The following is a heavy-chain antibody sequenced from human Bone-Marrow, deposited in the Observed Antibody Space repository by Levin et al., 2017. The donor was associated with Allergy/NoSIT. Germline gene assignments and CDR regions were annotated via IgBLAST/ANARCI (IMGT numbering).Heavy chain of an antibody. D-gene: IGHD4-17*01. CDR2: ISGSGGTT. CDR1: GFTFDISA. CDR3: ARGDLPPFYGDYVDLDN. Sequence: LSLTCAASGFTFDISAMTWVRPAPGKGLEWVSEISGSGGTTYYADSVRGRFTISRDSSKRTLYLQIDGLRIDDTAVYYCARGDLPPFYGDYVDLDNWGQGTLVTVSS. V-gene: IGHV3-23*01. J-gene: IGHJ4*02.